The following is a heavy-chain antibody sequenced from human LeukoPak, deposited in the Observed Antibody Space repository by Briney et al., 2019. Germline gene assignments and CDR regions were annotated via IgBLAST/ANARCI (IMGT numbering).Heavy chain of an antibody. CDR2: ISGSGGST. V-gene: IGHV3-23*01. D-gene: IGHD3-10*01. Sequence: GGSLRLSCAASGFTCSSFAMSWVRQAPGKGLEWVSAISGSGGSTYYADSVKGRFTISRDNSKNTLDLQMNSLRAEDTAVYFCAKDLGVFGSGNSNFDSWGQGTLVTVSS. CDR1: GFTCSSFA. J-gene: IGHJ4*02. CDR3: AKDLGVFGSGNSNFDS.